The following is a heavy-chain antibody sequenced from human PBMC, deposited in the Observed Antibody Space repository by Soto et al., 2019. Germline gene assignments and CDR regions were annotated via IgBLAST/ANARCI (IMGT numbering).Heavy chain of an antibody. D-gene: IGHD2-21*01. V-gene: IGHV1-3*01. CDR2: INAGNGNT. CDR1: GYTFTSYA. Sequence: AASVKVSCKASGYTFTSYALHWVRQAPGQRLEWMGWINAGNGNTKYSQKFQGRVTITADESTNTVYMELRSLRSDDTAVYYCARGGDGYNFGAVYWGQGTPVTVSS. CDR3: ARGGDGYNFGAVY. J-gene: IGHJ4*02.